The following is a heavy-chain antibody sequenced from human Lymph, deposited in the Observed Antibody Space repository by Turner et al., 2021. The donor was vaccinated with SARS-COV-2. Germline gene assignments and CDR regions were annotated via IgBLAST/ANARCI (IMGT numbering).Heavy chain of an antibody. Sequence: QVQLVQSGGGVGQPGRSLRLSCAASGFTFSTYAIHCVRQSPGKGLEWVALRSYDGSNKYYADSVKGRFTISRYNSKNTLYLQMNSLTPEYTAVYYCARDGGCWIDPWGQGTLVTVSS. D-gene: IGHD3-16*01. CDR3: ARDGGCWIDP. CDR2: RSYDGSNK. V-gene: IGHV3-30-3*01. J-gene: IGHJ5*02. CDR1: GFTFSTYA.